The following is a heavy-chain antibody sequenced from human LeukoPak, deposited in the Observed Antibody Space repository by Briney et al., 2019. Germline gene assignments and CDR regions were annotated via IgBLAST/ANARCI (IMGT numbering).Heavy chain of an antibody. D-gene: IGHD3-22*01. CDR1: GGTFSSYA. V-gene: IGHV1-69*04. CDR2: IIPILGIT. J-gene: IGHJ5*02. Sequence: ASVKVSCKASGGTFSSYAISWVRQAPGQGLEWMGRIIPILGITNYAQKFQGRVTITADKSTSTAYMELSSLRSEDTAVYYCARDPRTYYCDGSGPGGFDPWGQGTLVTVSS. CDR3: ARDPRTYYCDGSGPGGFDP.